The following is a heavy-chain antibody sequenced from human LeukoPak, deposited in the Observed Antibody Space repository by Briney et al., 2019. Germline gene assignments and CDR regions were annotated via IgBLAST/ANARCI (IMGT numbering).Heavy chain of an antibody. CDR1: GYTFINSG. Sequence: GASVKVSCKTSGYTFINSGITWVRQAPGQGLEWMGWIKGCNGDTAYAQMFQGRFTMTIDASTSTSSMELSGLRSDDTAVYYCATGVVPAAEGWNAFDIWGQGTMVTVSS. D-gene: IGHD2-2*01. CDR3: ATGVVPAAEGWNAFDI. CDR2: IKGCNGDT. V-gene: IGHV1-18*01. J-gene: IGHJ3*02.